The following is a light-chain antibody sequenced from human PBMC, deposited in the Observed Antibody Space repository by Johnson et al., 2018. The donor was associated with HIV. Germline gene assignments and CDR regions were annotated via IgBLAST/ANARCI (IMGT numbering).Light chain of an antibody. Sequence: QSVLTQPHSVSAAPGQRVNISCSGNISNIESYFVSWYQQLPGAAPTLLIYEDNKRPSGIPDRFSGSKSGATATLGITGLQTGDEADYYCGAWDSSLRTAFFGTGTKVTVL. J-gene: IGLJ1*01. CDR2: EDN. CDR3: GAWDSSLRTAF. V-gene: IGLV1-51*02. CDR1: ISNIESYF.